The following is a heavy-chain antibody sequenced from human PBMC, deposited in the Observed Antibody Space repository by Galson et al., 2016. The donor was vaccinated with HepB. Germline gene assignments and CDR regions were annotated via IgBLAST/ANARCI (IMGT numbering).Heavy chain of an antibody. D-gene: IGHD3-22*01. Sequence: SVKVSCKASGYDFAKYAMHWVRQAPGLRLEWMGWINAGNGDTKYSQKFQDRVNITMDTSASTAYMELSSLRSEDTAVYYCARSRAYYYDSSGQYYEPGFDVWGQGTMVTVSS. CDR1: GYDFAKYA. CDR2: INAGNGDT. J-gene: IGHJ3*01. CDR3: ARSRAYYYDSSGQYYEPGFDV. V-gene: IGHV1-3*01.